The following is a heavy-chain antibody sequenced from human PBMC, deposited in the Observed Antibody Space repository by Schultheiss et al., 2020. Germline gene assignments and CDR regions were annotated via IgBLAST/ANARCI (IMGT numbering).Heavy chain of an antibody. D-gene: IGHD2-21*01. CDR2: INPNSGGT. V-gene: IGHV1-2*02. CDR1: GYTFTGYY. J-gene: IGHJ6*02. CDR3: ARSISTFYGMDV. Sequence: ASVKVSCKASGYTFTGYYMHWVRQAPGQGLEWMGWINPNSGGTSYAQKFQGRVTMTRDTSISTAYMELSRLRSDDTAVYYCARSISTFYGMDVWGQGTTVTVSS.